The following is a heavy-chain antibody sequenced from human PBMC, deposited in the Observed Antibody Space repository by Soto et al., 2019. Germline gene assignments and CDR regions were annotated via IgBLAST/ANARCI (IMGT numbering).Heavy chain of an antibody. CDR1: GFTFSNYY. D-gene: IGHD3-9*01. J-gene: IGHJ4*02. CDR2: ISPDGDMT. CDR3: ARAAFDQYFDF. V-gene: IGHV1-46*01. Sequence: SVKVSCKASGFTFSNYYMHWVRQAPEQGLQWMGIISPDGDMTTYAQRFQGRVTMTRDTSTSTVYMELSSLTSEDTAVYYCARAAFDQYFDFWGQGTQVTVSS.